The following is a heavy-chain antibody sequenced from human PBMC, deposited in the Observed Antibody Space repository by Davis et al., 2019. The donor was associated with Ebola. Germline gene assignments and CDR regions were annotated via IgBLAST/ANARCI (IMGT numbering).Heavy chain of an antibody. V-gene: IGHV3-33*01. D-gene: IGHD6-19*01. CDR2: IWYDGSNK. CDR1: GFTFSSYG. Sequence: GGSLRLSCAASGFTFSSYGMHWVRQAPGKGLAWVAVIWYDGSNKYYADSVKGRFTISRDNSKNTLYLQMNSLRAEDTAVYYCARVAGGSGWGYFDYWGQGTLVTVSS. CDR3: ARVAGGSGWGYFDY. J-gene: IGHJ4*02.